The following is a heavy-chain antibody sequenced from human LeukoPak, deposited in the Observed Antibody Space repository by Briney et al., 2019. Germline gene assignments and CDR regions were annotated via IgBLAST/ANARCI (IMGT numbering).Heavy chain of an antibody. CDR3: ARGYYDFWSGYYYNWFDP. Sequence: SVKVSCKASGGTFSSYAISWVRQAPGQGLEWMGGIIPIFDTANYAQKFQGRVTITADESTSTAYMELSSLRSEDTAVYYCARGYYDFWSGYYYNWFDPWGQGTLVTVSS. J-gene: IGHJ5*02. CDR1: GGTFSSYA. D-gene: IGHD3-3*01. V-gene: IGHV1-69*13. CDR2: IIPIFDTA.